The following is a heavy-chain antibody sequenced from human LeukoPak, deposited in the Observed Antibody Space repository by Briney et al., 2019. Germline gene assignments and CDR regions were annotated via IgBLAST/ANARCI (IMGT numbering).Heavy chain of an antibody. D-gene: IGHD4-17*01. CDR2: ISGSGGST. CDR1: GFTFSSYA. V-gene: IGHV3-23*01. J-gene: IGHJ4*02. Sequence: PGESLRLSCAASGFTFSSYAMSWVRQAPGKGLEWVSAISGSGGSTYYADPVKGRFTISRDNSKNTLYLQMNSLRAEDTAVYYCATAVTTRVGYWGQGTLVTVSS. CDR3: ATAVTTRVGY.